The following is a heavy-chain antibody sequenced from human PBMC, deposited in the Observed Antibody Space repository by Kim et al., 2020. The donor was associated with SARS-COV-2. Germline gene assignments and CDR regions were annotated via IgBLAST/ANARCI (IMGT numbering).Heavy chain of an antibody. CDR1: GFTFSSYA. CDR2: ISGSGGST. D-gene: IGHD3-3*01. Sequence: GGSLRLSCAASGFTFSSYAMSWVRQAPGKGLEWVSAISGSGGSTYYADSVKGRFTISRDNSKNTLYLQMNSLRAEDTAVYYCAKDTVYYDFWSGSPHNWFDPWGQGTLVTVSS. V-gene: IGHV3-23*01. J-gene: IGHJ5*02. CDR3: AKDTVYYDFWSGSPHNWFDP.